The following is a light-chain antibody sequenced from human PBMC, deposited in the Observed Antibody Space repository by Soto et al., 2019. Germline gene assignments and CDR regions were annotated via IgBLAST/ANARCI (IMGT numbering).Light chain of an antibody. CDR1: QSIGDS. CDR3: QQSHTYALT. V-gene: IGKV1-5*03. J-gene: IGKJ1*01. CDR2: RAS. Sequence: DVPMTQSPSTVSASVGDRVTITCRARQSIGDSLAWYQQKPGKGPKVLIHRASTLQSGVPSRFSGSGAGTEFTLPISSLQPDDFGPYFCQQSHTYALTFGQGTKVEIK.